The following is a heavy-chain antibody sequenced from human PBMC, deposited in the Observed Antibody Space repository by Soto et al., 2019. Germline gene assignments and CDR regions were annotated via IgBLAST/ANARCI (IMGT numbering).Heavy chain of an antibody. Sequence: SEPLSLTCSVSGASVAGGSYYWSWVRQPPGKGLEWIGYIPSRGRPFYNPSLTSRGTISADTSKNQLSLQLTSVTAADTAVYYCARDTYSGYDFGLWGQGTLVTVSS. CDR1: GASVAGGSYY. D-gene: IGHD5-12*01. J-gene: IGHJ5*02. V-gene: IGHV4-30-4*01. CDR3: ARDTYSGYDFGL. CDR2: IPSRGRP.